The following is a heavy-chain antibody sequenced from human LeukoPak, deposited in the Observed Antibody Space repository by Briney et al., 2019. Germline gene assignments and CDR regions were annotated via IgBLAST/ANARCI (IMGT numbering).Heavy chain of an antibody. CDR1: GYTFTNYY. CDR3: ARNQASGFDY. Sequence: ASVKVSCKASGYTFTNYYIHWVRQAPGQGLEWMGFINPSGGSTSYAQKFQGRVIMTRDMSTSTVYMELSSLKSEDTAVYYCARNQASGFDYWGQGTLVTVSS. D-gene: IGHD3-10*01. V-gene: IGHV1-46*01. J-gene: IGHJ4*02. CDR2: INPSGGST.